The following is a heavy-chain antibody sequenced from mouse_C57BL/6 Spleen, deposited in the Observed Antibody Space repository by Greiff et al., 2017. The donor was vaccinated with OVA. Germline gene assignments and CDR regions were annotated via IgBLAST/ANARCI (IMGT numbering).Heavy chain of an antibody. CDR1: GYTFTSYW. CDR2: IDPSDSET. J-gene: IGHJ4*01. V-gene: IGHV1-52*01. CDR3: ARLRESSGSEDY. D-gene: IGHD3-2*02. Sequence: QVQLKQPGAELVRPGSSVKLSCKASGYTFTSYWMHWVKQRPIQGLEWIGNIDPSDSETHYNQKFKDKATLTVDKSSSTAYMQLSSLTSEDSAVYYSARLRESSGSEDYWGQGTSVTVSS.